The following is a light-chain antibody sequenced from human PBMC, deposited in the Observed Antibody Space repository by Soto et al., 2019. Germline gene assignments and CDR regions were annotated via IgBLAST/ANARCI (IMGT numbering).Light chain of an antibody. Sequence: EIELTQSPATLSLSPGERATLSCRASQSVSSYLAWYQQKPGQAPRLLIYDASNMATGIPARFSGSGSGTDFTLTISSLEPEDFAVYYCQQRSNWPPYTFGQGTKLEIK. J-gene: IGKJ2*01. CDR3: QQRSNWPPYT. CDR1: QSVSSY. V-gene: IGKV3-11*01. CDR2: DAS.